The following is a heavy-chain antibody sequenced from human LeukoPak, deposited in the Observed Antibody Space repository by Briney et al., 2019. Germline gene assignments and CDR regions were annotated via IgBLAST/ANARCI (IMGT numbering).Heavy chain of an antibody. CDR1: GFTFYDYG. CDR3: ARAAVDIVADYFYYLDV. D-gene: IGHD5-12*01. CDR2: INWNGDVT. Sequence: PGGSLRPSCAASGFTFYDYGFMWVRQVPGKGLEWVANINWNGDVTAYADSVKGRFTTSRDNTKNSVLLQMKSLRDEDTALYYCARAAVDIVADYFYYLDVWGKGTTVIVSS. V-gene: IGHV3-20*04. J-gene: IGHJ6*03.